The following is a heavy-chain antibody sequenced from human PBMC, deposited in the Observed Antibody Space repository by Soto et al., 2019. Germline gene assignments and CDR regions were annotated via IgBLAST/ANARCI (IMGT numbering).Heavy chain of an antibody. CDR2: INPHSGGT. D-gene: IGHD2-2*01. Sequence: QVQLVQSGAEVKKPGASVKVSRKTSGYTFTGYYIYWVRQAPGQGLEWMGWINPHSGGTDSSQKFQGRVTMIRDTSISTAYMELSRLRSDDTAVYYCAGTSCSSTTCPTTYWGQGTLVTVSS. J-gene: IGHJ4*02. CDR1: GYTFTGYY. CDR3: AGTSCSSTTCPTTY. V-gene: IGHV1-2*02.